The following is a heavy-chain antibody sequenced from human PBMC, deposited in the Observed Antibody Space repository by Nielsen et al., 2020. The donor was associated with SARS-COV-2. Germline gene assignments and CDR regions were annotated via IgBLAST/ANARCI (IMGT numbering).Heavy chain of an antibody. V-gene: IGHV3-11*05. Sequence: GGSLRLSCAASGFTLSDYYMSWIRQAPGKGLEWVSYISSSSSYTNYADSVKGRFTISRDNAKNSLYLQMNSLRAEDTAVYYCARDHRTPDYWGQGTLVTVSS. CDR1: GFTLSDYY. D-gene: IGHD2-2*01. J-gene: IGHJ4*02. CDR2: ISSSSSYT. CDR3: ARDHRTPDY.